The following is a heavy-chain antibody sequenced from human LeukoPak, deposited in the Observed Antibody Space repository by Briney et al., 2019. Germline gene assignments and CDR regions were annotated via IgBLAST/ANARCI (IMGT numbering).Heavy chain of an antibody. V-gene: IGHV4-4*09. J-gene: IGHJ3*02. CDR2: IYTSGST. Sequence: SETLSLTCTVSGGSISSYYWSWIRQPPGKGLEWIGYIYTSGSTNYNPSLKSRVTISVDTSKNQFSLKLSSVTAADTAVYYCARFGYSSSKSRGAFDIWGQGTMVTVSS. D-gene: IGHD6-13*01. CDR1: GGSISSYY. CDR3: ARFGYSSSKSRGAFDI.